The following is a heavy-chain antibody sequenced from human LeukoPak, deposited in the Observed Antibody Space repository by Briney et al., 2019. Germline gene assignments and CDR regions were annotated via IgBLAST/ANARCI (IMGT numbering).Heavy chain of an antibody. J-gene: IGHJ5*02. V-gene: IGHV1-2*02. CDR1: GYTFTGYY. Sequence: ASVKVSCKTSGYTFTGYYMHWVRQAPGQGLEWMGWINPNSGGTNYAQKFQGRVTMTRDMSTTTDYMELSSLRSEDTAVYYCARDNSVGDIAWWFDPWGQGTLVTVSS. CDR3: ARDNSVGDIAWWFDP. D-gene: IGHD3-16*02. CDR2: INPNSGGT.